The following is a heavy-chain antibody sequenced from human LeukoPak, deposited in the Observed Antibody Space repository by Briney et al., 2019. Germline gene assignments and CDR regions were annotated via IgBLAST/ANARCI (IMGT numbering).Heavy chain of an antibody. D-gene: IGHD4-23*01. CDR3: ARDTPRNGGNL. Sequence: GGSLTLSCAVSGVAFSSYELNWIRQAPGKGLEWVSYISFSGSTKYYADSVKGRFTISRDNAKNSLYLQMNSLRAKDTAVYFCARDTPRNGGNLWGQGTMVTVSS. V-gene: IGHV3-48*03. CDR2: ISFSGSTK. J-gene: IGHJ3*01. CDR1: GVAFSSYE.